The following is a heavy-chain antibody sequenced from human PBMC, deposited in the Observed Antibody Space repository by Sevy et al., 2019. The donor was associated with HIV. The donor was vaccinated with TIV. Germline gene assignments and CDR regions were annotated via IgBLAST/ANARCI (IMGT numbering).Heavy chain of an antibody. CDR2: IYPSGST. CDR3: ARDIRNYYDYYYMDV. J-gene: IGHJ6*03. CDR1: GDSISSYY. D-gene: IGHD1-7*01. Sequence: SETLSLTCTVSGDSISSYYWSWIRQPAGKGLEWIGRIYPSGSTKYNPSLKSRVTMSLDTSKNQFSLKLSSLTAADTAVYYCARDIRNYYDYYYMDVWGKGTTVTVSS. V-gene: IGHV4-4*07.